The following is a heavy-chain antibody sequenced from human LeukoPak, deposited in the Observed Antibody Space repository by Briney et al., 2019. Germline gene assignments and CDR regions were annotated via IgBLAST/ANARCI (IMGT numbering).Heavy chain of an antibody. CDR3: AKGGYYDSSGYYGDYFDY. D-gene: IGHD3-22*01. V-gene: IGHV3-23*01. CDR1: GFTFSSYA. Sequence: GGSLRLSCAASGFTFSSYAMSWVRQAPGKGLEWVSAISGSGGGTYYADSVKGRFTISRDNSKNTLYLQMNSLRAEDTAVYYCAKGGYYDSSGYYGDYFDYWGQGTLVTVSS. CDR2: ISGSGGGT. J-gene: IGHJ4*02.